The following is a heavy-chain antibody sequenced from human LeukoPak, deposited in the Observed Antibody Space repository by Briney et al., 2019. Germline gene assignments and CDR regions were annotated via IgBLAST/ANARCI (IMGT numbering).Heavy chain of an antibody. J-gene: IGHJ4*02. Sequence: GRSLRLSCAASGFTFSSYAMHWVRQAPGKGLEWVAVISYDGSNKYYADSVKGRFTISRDNSKNTLYLQMNSLRAEDTAVYYCARSSCSSTSCWRGYFDHWGQGTLVTVSS. CDR2: ISYDGSNK. CDR1: GFTFSSYA. CDR3: ARSSCSSTSCWRGYFDH. D-gene: IGHD2-2*01. V-gene: IGHV3-30-3*01.